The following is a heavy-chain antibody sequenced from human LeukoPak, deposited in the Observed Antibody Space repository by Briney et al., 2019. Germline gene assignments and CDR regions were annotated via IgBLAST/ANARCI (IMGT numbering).Heavy chain of an antibody. Sequence: PGGSLRLSCAASGFTFSSYDMSWVRQAPGKGLEWVSYISSSGNTKYYAVSVRGRISISRDNAKNSLYLQMNSLRVEDTAVYYCARDGVGADGIDYWGQGTLVTVSS. CDR3: ARDGVGADGIDY. V-gene: IGHV3-48*03. CDR2: ISSSGNTK. D-gene: IGHD1-26*01. CDR1: GFTFSSYD. J-gene: IGHJ4*02.